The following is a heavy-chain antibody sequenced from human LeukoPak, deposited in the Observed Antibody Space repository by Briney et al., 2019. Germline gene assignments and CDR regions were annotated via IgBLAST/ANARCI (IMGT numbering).Heavy chain of an antibody. Sequence: SETLSLTCTVSGYSISSGYYWGWIRQPPGRGLEWIGSIYHSGSTNYNPSLKSRVTISVDTSKNQFSLKLSSVTAADTAVYYCARDLTDCGGDCYFVEKFDYWGQGTLVTVSS. J-gene: IGHJ4*02. V-gene: IGHV4-38-2*02. CDR3: ARDLTDCGGDCYFVEKFDY. CDR1: GYSISSGYY. D-gene: IGHD2-21*02. CDR2: IYHSGST.